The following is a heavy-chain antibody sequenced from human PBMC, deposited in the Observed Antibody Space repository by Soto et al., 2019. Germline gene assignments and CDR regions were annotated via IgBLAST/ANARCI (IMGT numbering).Heavy chain of an antibody. D-gene: IGHD4-17*01. J-gene: IGHJ4*02. CDR2: IYWDDDK. CDR3: GHAPPVTTGGDY. CDR1: GFSLSTTGVG. Sequence: QITLKESGPTLVKPTQTLTLTCTFSGFSLSTTGVGVGWIRQPPGKALDWLALIYWDDDKRYSPSLKSRLTIPKDTSKNQVVITMTNMDPIDTATYFCGHAPPVTTGGDYWGQGTLVTVSS. V-gene: IGHV2-5*02.